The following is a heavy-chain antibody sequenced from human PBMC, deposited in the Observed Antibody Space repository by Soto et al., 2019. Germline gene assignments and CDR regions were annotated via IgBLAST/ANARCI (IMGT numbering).Heavy chain of an antibody. CDR2: ISGSGGST. CDR3: AKRGYSYTVGNSFDY. V-gene: IGHV3-23*01. Sequence: GGSLRLSCAAYGFTFSSYAMSWVRQAPGKGLEWVSAISGSGGSTYYADSVKSRFTISRDNSKNTLYLQMNSLRAEDMAVYYCAKRGYSYTVGNSFDYWGQGTLVTVSS. J-gene: IGHJ4*01. D-gene: IGHD5-18*01. CDR1: GFTFSSYA.